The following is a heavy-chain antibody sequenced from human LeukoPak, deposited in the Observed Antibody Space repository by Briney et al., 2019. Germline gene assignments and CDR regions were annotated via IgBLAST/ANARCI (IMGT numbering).Heavy chain of an antibody. D-gene: IGHD4-11*01. CDR2: ISTYIGVT. J-gene: IGHJ5*02. CDR1: GFRFTSFG. CDR3: ARDSDYSGNGNGDWFDP. V-gene: IGHV1-18*04. Sequence: ASVKVSCKASGFRFTSFGVSCVRQAPGQGLEWIGWISTYIGVTHYAEKFEDRVTMTIDTSTTTAYMELRSLRYDDTAVYYCARDSDYSGNGNGDWFDPWGQGTVVTVSS.